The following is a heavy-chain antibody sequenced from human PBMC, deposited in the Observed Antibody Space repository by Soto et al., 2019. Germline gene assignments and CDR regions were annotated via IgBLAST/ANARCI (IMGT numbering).Heavy chain of an antibody. Sequence: QVHLVQSGAEVKKPGASVKVSCKGSGYTFTSYGITWVRQAPGQGLEWMGWISARNGDTDYAQNLQGRVTVTRDTSTSTAYMELRSLRSDDTAVYYCARGRYGDYWGQGALVTVSS. CDR3: ARGRYGDY. D-gene: IGHD1-1*01. CDR2: ISARNGDT. CDR1: GYTFTSYG. J-gene: IGHJ4*02. V-gene: IGHV1-18*01.